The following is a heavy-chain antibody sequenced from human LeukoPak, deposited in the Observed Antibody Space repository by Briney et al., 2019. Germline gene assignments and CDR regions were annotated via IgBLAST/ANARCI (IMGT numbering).Heavy chain of an antibody. CDR3: AGLVGRYSSGLYYYYFDY. CDR2: MYLSGTT. J-gene: IGHJ4*02. V-gene: IGHV4-4*02. D-gene: IGHD3-22*01. Sequence: SGTLSLTCTVSGDSINSLDLWSWVRQPPGKGLEWIGEMYLSGTTHSNPSVKSRVTISIDKSKNQFFLNLSSVTAADTAVYYCAGLVGRYSSGLYYYYFDYWGQGTLVIVSS. CDR1: GDSINSLDL.